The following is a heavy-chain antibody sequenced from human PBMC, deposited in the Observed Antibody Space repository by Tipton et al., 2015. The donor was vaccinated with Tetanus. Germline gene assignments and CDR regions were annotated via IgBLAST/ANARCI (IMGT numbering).Heavy chain of an antibody. V-gene: IGHV5-51*01. CDR1: GYIFTNYW. CDR3: ARAHCTDGVCNFDF. D-gene: IGHD2-8*01. J-gene: IGHJ4*02. CDR2: IYPGDSDT. Sequence: VQLVQSGREVKKPGESLKISCKGSGYIFTNYWIGWVRQKPGKGLEWMGIIYPGDSDTRYSPSFRGQVTISVDKSINTAYLQWSSLKASDTSVFYCARAHCTDGVCNFDFWGQGALVTVAS.